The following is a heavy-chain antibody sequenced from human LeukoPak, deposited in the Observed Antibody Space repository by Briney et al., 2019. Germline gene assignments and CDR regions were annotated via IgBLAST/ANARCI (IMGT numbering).Heavy chain of an antibody. Sequence: GGSLRLSCAASGFTFSSYEMNWVRQAPGKGLEWVSYISSSGSTIYYADSVQGRFTISRDTSKNTLYLQMNSLRAEDTAVYYCAKEYTPSSPLGELDSWGQGTLVTVSS. CDR3: AKEYTPSSPLGELDS. CDR1: GFTFSSYE. D-gene: IGHD6-6*01. CDR2: ISSSGSTI. J-gene: IGHJ4*02. V-gene: IGHV3-48*03.